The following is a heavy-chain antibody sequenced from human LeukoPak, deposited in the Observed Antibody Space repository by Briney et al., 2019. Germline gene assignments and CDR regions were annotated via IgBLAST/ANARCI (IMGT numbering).Heavy chain of an antibody. V-gene: IGHV3-30*02. CDR1: GFTFSSCG. Sequence: GGSLRLSCAASGFTFSSCGFHWVRQAPGKGLEWVAFRRYDGSNKYYADSVKGRFTISRDNSKNTLYLQMNNLRAGDTAVYYCAKDGKRITMIGVVRRGHYLDYWGQGTLVTVSS. J-gene: IGHJ4*02. CDR2: RRYDGSNK. CDR3: AKDGKRITMIGVVRRGHYLDY. D-gene: IGHD3-22*01.